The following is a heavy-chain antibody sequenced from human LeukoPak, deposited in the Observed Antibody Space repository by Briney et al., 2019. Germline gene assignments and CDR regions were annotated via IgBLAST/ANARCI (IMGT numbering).Heavy chain of an antibody. Sequence: GASVKVSCKASGYTFTSYYMHWVRQAPGQGLEWMGIINPSGGSTSYAQKFQGRVTMTRDMSTSTVYMELSSLRSEDTAVYYCARTNPSDGWFDPWGQGTLVTVSS. CDR3: ARTNPSDGWFDP. CDR2: INPSGGST. V-gene: IGHV1-46*01. CDR1: GYTFTSYY. J-gene: IGHJ5*02.